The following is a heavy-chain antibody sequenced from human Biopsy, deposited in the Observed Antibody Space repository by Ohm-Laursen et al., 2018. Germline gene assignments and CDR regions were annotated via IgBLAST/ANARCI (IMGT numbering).Heavy chain of an antibody. CDR2: NIPILGTG. Sequence: GASVKVSCNVPGGTFSNYGVNWVRQAPGQGLEWLGGNIPILGTGNYAQKFQDRATVAADTSTSTATMELRSLRSDDTAVYYCATKLTGYFHHWGQGTLVIVSS. D-gene: IGHD3-9*01. CDR1: GGTFSNYG. V-gene: IGHV1-69*06. J-gene: IGHJ1*01. CDR3: ATKLTGYFHH.